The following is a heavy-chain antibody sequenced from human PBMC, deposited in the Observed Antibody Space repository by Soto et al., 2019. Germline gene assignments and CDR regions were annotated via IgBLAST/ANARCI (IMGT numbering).Heavy chain of an antibody. Sequence: QVQLVESGGGVVQPGRSLRLSCAASGFTFSSYGMHWVRQAPGKGLEWVAVIWYDGSNKYYADSVKGRFTISRDNSKNTLYLQMNSLRAEDTAVYYCARDPNPGLQFDPWGQGTLVTVSS. CDR3: ARDPNPGLQFDP. CDR1: GFTFSSYG. V-gene: IGHV3-33*01. CDR2: IWYDGSNK. J-gene: IGHJ5*02.